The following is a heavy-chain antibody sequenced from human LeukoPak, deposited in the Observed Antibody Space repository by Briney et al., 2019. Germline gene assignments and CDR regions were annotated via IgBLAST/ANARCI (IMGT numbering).Heavy chain of an antibody. V-gene: IGHV1-18*01. J-gene: IGHJ4*02. Sequence: GASVKVSCKASGYTFTSYGISWVRQAPGQGLEWMGWISAYNGNTNYAQKLQGRVTMTTDTSTSTAYMELRSLRSDDTAVYYCARALGTIFGVVIPYFDYWGQGTLVTVSS. D-gene: IGHD3-3*01. CDR3: ARALGTIFGVVIPYFDY. CDR2: ISAYNGNT. CDR1: GYTFTSYG.